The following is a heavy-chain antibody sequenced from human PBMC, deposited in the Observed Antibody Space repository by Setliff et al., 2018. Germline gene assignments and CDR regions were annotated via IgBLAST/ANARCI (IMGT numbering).Heavy chain of an antibody. CDR1: GSTFTSHY. Sequence: VSVQVSCKASGSTFTSHYMHWVRQAPGLGLEWMGTINPSSGRTSYAQKFQGRVTMTRDTSTSTVYMDMSSLRSEDTAVYYCARDVFPYHYEGAFDIWGQGTMVTVSS. CDR3: ARDVFPYHYEGAFDI. V-gene: IGHV1-46*01. CDR2: INPSSGRT. J-gene: IGHJ3*02. D-gene: IGHD3-22*01.